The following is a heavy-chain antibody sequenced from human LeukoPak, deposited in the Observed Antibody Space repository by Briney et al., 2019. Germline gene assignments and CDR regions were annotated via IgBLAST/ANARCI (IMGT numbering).Heavy chain of an antibody. J-gene: IGHJ4*02. Sequence: PSETLSLTCTVSGGSISSSVYYWGWIRQPPGKGLEWIGNRYYSGNNYYNPSLKSRVTISVDTSKNQFSLKVSSVTAADTAVYYCARRVFGSGRHDYWGQGTLVTVSS. V-gene: IGHV4-39*01. CDR3: ARRVFGSGRHDY. D-gene: IGHD3-10*01. CDR1: GGSISSSVYY. CDR2: RYYSGNN.